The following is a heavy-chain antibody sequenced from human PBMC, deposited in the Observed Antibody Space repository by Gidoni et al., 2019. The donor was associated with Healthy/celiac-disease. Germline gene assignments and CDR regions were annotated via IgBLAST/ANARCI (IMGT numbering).Heavy chain of an antibody. CDR3: AGLSGWFDY. Sequence: QVQLQESGPGLVKPSETLSLTCAVSGYSISRGYYWGWIRQPPGKGLEWIGSIYQSGSTYYNPSLKSRVTIAVDTSKNQCSLKLSSGTAADTAVYYCAGLSGWFDYWGQGTLVTVSS. CDR1: GYSISRGYY. J-gene: IGHJ4*02. D-gene: IGHD6-19*01. V-gene: IGHV4-38-2*01. CDR2: IYQSGST.